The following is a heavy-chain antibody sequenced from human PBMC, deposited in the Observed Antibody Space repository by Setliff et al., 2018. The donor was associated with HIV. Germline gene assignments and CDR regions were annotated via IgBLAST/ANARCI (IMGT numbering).Heavy chain of an antibody. J-gene: IGHJ6*03. CDR3: ARDGSGSSYYYYYMDV. V-gene: IGHV4-4*07. D-gene: IGHD3-10*01. CDR2: IYTSGST. Sequence: PSETLSLTCTVSGGSISSHYWSWIRQPAGKGLEWIGRIYTSGSTNYNPSLKSRVTMSVDTSKNQFSLKLSSVTAADTAVYYCARDGSGSSYYYYYMDVWGKGTTVTVSS. CDR1: GGSISSHY.